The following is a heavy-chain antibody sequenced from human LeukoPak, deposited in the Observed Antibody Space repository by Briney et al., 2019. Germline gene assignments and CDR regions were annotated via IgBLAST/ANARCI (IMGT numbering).Heavy chain of an antibody. D-gene: IGHD3-9*01. Sequence: SETLSLTCTVSGGSSSSSSYYWGSIRQPPGKGLEWIGSIYYSGSTYYNPSLKSRVAISVDTSKNQFSLKLISVTGADAAVYYCANGRYFDWFSAFDIWGQGTMVTVSS. CDR1: GGSSSSSSYY. CDR3: ANGRYFDWFSAFDI. J-gene: IGHJ3*02. V-gene: IGHV4-39*01. CDR2: IYYSGST.